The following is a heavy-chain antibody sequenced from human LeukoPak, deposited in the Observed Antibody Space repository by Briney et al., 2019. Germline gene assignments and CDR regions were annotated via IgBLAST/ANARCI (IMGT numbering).Heavy chain of an antibody. D-gene: IGHD3-10*01. Sequence: SETLSLTCTVSGGSISSYYWSWIRQPPGKGLEWIGYIYYSGSTNYNPSPKSRVTISVDTSKNQFSLKLSSVTAADTAVYYCARLNPRTGDAFDIWGQGTTVTVSS. V-gene: IGHV4-59*01. CDR1: GGSISSYY. CDR2: IYYSGST. CDR3: ARLNPRTGDAFDI. J-gene: IGHJ3*02.